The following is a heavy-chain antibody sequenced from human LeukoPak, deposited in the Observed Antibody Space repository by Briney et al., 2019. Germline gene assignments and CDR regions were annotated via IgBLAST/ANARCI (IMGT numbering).Heavy chain of an antibody. D-gene: IGHD5/OR15-5a*01. J-gene: IGHJ3*02. CDR3: AGSTSWEAFDI. CDR2: IYYSGST. V-gene: IGHV4-39*07. Sequence: PSETLSLTCTVSGGSFSSSSYYWGWIRQPPGKGLEWIGSIYYSGSTYYKPSLKSRVTISVDTSKNQFSLKLTSVTAADTAVYYCAGSTSWEAFDIWGQGTMVTVSS. CDR1: GGSFSSSSYY.